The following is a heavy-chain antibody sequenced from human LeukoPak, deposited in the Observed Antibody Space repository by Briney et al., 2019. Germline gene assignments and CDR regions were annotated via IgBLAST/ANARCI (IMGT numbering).Heavy chain of an antibody. D-gene: IGHD4-17*01. Sequence: GGSLRLSCAASGFTLSGYWIHWVRQAPGKGLVWVARINPDGSITSYADSVKGRITISRDNAKNTLYLQMHSLRAEDTAVYYCARDFHGDHDYWGQGTLVTVSS. CDR2: INPDGSIT. V-gene: IGHV3-74*01. J-gene: IGHJ4*02. CDR3: ARDFHGDHDY. CDR1: GFTLSGYW.